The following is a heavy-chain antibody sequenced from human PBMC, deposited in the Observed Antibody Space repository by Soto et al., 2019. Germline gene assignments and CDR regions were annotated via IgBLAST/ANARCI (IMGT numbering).Heavy chain of an antibody. Sequence: GWSLRLSCAASGFTFSSYEMNWVRQAPGKGLEWVSYISSSGSTIYYADSVKGRFTISRDNAKNSLYLQMNSLRAEDTAVYYCARRFQDYSSGWSKNWFDPWGQGTLVTVSS. CDR1: GFTFSSYE. CDR3: ARRFQDYSSGWSKNWFDP. D-gene: IGHD6-19*01. J-gene: IGHJ5*02. CDR2: ISSSGSTI. V-gene: IGHV3-48*03.